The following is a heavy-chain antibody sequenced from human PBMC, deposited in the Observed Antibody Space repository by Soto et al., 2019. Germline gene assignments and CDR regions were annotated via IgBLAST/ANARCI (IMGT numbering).Heavy chain of an antibody. J-gene: IGHJ3*02. D-gene: IGHD2-21*02. CDR1: GGTFSSYA. V-gene: IGHV1-69*01. Sequence: QVQLVQSXAEVKKPGSSVKVSCKASGGTFSSYAISWVRQAPGQGLXWXGGIIPIFGTANYAQKFQGRVTITADESTSTAYMELSSLRSEDTADYYCARGSRRGDGDAFDIWGQGTMVTLSS. CDR2: IIPIFGTA. CDR3: ARGSRRGDGDAFDI.